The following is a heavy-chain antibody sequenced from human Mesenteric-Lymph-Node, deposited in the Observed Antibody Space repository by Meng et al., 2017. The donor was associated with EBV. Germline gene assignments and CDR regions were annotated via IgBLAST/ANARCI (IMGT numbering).Heavy chain of an antibody. J-gene: IGHJ4*02. D-gene: IGHD3-22*01. CDR3: TRGIGDYYDGSGYSYYFDH. Sequence: QVPLQETGPGLLKPSGSLSLTCDGSGDSISSSNWWSWVRQPPGKGLEWVGEIYHSGTTNYNPSLKSRVTISVDKSKNQFSLKLASVTAADTAVYYCTRGIGDYYDGSGYSYYFDHWGQGTLVTVSS. CDR1: GDSISSSNW. V-gene: IGHV4-4*02. CDR2: IYHSGTT.